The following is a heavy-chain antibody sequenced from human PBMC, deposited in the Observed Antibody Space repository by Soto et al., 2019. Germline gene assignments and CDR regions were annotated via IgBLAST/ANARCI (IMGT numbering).Heavy chain of an antibody. J-gene: IGHJ5*02. Sequence: XTLSLPCIVSGGSLSSSSYYWGWIRQPPGKGLEWIWSIYYSGSTYYNQSLKSRVTISVETSKNQFSLKLSSVTSAATAVFYCARHRARNWFDPWGQGTLGTVSS. D-gene: IGHD6-6*01. CDR2: IYYSGST. CDR1: GGSLSSSSYY. CDR3: ARHRARNWFDP. V-gene: IGHV4-39*01.